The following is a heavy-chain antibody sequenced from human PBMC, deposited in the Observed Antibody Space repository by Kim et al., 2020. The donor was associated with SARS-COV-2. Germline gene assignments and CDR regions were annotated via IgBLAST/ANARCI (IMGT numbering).Heavy chain of an antibody. V-gene: IGHV3-48*03. J-gene: IGHJ3*02. CDR1: GFTFSSYE. CDR3: ARALLWFGDSLSGAFDI. Sequence: GGSLRLSCAASGFTFSSYEMNWVRQAPGKGLEWVSYISSSGSTIYYADSVKGRFTISRDNAKNSLYLQMNSLRAEDTAVYYCARALLWFGDSLSGAFDIWGQGTMVTVSS. CDR2: ISSSGSTI. D-gene: IGHD3-10*01.